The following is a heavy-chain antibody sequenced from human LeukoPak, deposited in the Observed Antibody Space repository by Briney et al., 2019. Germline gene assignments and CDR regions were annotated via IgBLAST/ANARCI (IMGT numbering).Heavy chain of an antibody. V-gene: IGHV3-11*01. J-gene: IGHJ6*02. Sequence: PGGSPRLSCAASGFTFSDYFMSWIRQAPGKGLEWVSYISSSGSTIYYADSVKGRFTISRDNAKKTLYLQMNSLRAEDTAVYYCARSIGLTGGGVDVWGQGTTVTVSS. D-gene: IGHD3-9*01. CDR3: ARSIGLTGGGVDV. CDR1: GFTFSDYF. CDR2: ISSSGSTI.